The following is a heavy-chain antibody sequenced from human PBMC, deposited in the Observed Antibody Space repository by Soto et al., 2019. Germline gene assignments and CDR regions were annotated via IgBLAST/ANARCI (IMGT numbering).Heavy chain of an antibody. CDR2: IYPGDSDT. V-gene: IGHV5-51*01. D-gene: IGHD3-22*01. CDR1: GYTFTTYW. J-gene: IGHJ4*02. Sequence: PGESLKISCKGPGYTFTTYWIGWVRQMPGKGLEWMGIIYPGDSDTTYSPSFQGQVTISADKSISTAYLQWNSLKASDSAMYYCGRRDSSYYFDYWGQGTLVTVSS. CDR3: GRRDSSYYFDY.